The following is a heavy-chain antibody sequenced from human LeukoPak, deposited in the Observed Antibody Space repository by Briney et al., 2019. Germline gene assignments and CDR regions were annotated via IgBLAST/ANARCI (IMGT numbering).Heavy chain of an antibody. V-gene: IGHV1-8*01. CDR2: MNPNGGNT. J-gene: IGHJ5*02. D-gene: IGHD3-16*01. Sequence: ASVKVSCKASGYTFTSYDINWVRQAPGQGLEWMGLMNPNGGNTGYAQKFQGRVTMTTDTFISTAYMELNGLRSEDTAVYYCARGLRGYWSDPWGQGTLVTVSS. CDR1: GYTFTSYD. CDR3: ARGLRGYWSDP.